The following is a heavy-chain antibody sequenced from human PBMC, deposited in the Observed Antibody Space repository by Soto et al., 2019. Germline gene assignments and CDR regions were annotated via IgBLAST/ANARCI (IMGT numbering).Heavy chain of an antibody. CDR2: IYDTGST. Sequence: PSETLSLTCSVSGSDITTYYWSWLRQSPGKGLEWIGHIYDTGSTSYNPSLKSRVTISVDTSNKQFSLRLSAVTAADTAVYYCASCHIQPNCFDTWGQGTLVTVSS. CDR3: ASCHIQPNCFDT. CDR1: GSDITTYY. J-gene: IGHJ5*02. V-gene: IGHV4-59*01.